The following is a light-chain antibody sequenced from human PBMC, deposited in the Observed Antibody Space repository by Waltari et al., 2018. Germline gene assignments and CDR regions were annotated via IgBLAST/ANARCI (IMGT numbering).Light chain of an antibody. J-gene: IGLJ2*01. Sequence: QSALTQPPSASGSPGQSVTISCTGTSSDVGGINYVSWYQQHPGKAPKLMIYEVSKRPSGVPDRFSGSKSGNTASLTVSGLQAEDEADYYCSSYAGSNNVVFGGGTKLTVL. V-gene: IGLV2-8*01. CDR2: EVS. CDR3: SSYAGSNNVV. CDR1: SSDVGGINY.